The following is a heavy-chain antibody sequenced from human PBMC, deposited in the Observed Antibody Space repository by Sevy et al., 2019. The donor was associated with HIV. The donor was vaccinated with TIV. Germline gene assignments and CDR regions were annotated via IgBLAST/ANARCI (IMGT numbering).Heavy chain of an antibody. J-gene: IGHJ4*02. CDR2: ISGNGGYT. CDR1: GFTFSSYA. CDR3: AKGSTSSSEVGYFYY. V-gene: IGHV3-23*01. D-gene: IGHD2-2*01. Sequence: GGSLRLSCAASGFTFSSYAMSWVRQAPGKGLEWVSVISGNGGYTYYADSVKGRFTISRDTSKNTLYLQMNSLRAEDTAVYYCAKGSTSSSEVGYFYYWGQGTLVTVSS.